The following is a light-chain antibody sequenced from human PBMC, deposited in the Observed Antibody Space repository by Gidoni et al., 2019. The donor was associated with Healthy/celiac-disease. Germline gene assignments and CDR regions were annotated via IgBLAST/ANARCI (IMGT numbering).Light chain of an antibody. CDR2: YAS. CDR3: QQFNSYPPT. CDR1: QGIRSA. J-gene: IGKJ4*01. V-gene: IGKV1-13*02. Sequence: AIQLPQSPSSRSAYVGDRVNITCRASQGIRSALAWYQQKPGQAPKLLIYYASSLESGVTSRFSGSGSGTDFTLTISSLQPEDFATYYCQQFNSYPPTFGGGTKVEIK.